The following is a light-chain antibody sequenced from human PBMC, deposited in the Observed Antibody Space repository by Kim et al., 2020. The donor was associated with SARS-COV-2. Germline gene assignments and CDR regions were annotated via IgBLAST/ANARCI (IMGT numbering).Light chain of an antibody. J-gene: IGKJ4*01. CDR3: QQYYSTPPT. Sequence: ATMKYKSSQSLLYSSNNKNYLAWYQQKAGQSPKLLIYWASARESGVPDRFSGSGSGTEFTLTISSLQAEDVAVYYCQQYYSTPPTFGGGTKVDIK. V-gene: IGKV4-1*01. CDR2: WAS. CDR1: QSLLYSSNNKNY.